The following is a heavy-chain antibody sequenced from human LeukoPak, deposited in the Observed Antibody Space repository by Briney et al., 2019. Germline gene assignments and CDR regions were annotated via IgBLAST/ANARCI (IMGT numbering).Heavy chain of an antibody. J-gene: IGHJ4*02. D-gene: IGHD1-26*01. Sequence: GGSLRLSCAASGFTFRKYNMNWVRQAPGKGLEWVSAISSGSSYIYYADSVKGRFTISRDNAKNSLYLQMNSLRAEDTAVYYCARDVRGGSSQRFDYWGQGTLVTVSS. CDR3: ARDVRGGSSQRFDY. V-gene: IGHV3-21*01. CDR1: GFTFRKYN. CDR2: ISSGSSYI.